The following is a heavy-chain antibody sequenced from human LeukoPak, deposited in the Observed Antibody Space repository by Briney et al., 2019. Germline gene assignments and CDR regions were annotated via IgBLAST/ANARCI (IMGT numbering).Heavy chain of an antibody. J-gene: IGHJ4*02. CDR3: ARDRRPKSNGSSWYLDY. Sequence: GGSLRLSCAASGFTFSSYWMSWVRQAPGKGLEWVANIKQDGSEKYYVDSVKGRFTISRDNAKNSLYLQMNSLRAEDTAVYYCARDRRPKSNGSSWYLDYWGQGTLVTVSS. D-gene: IGHD6-13*01. V-gene: IGHV3-7*01. CDR1: GFTFSSYW. CDR2: IKQDGSEK.